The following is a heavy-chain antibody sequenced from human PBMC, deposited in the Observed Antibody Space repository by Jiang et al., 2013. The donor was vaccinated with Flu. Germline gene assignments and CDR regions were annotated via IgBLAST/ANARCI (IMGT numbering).Heavy chain of an antibody. J-gene: IGHJ5*02. Sequence: KASGYTXTSYDINWVRQATGQGLEWMGWMNPNSGNTGYAQKFQGRVTMTRNTSISTAYMELSSLRSEDTAVYYCARGRKEYYDILTGYYNVWWFDPWGQGTLVTVSS. CDR2: MNPNSGNT. CDR1: GYTXTSYD. D-gene: IGHD3-9*01. CDR3: ARGRKEYYDILTGYYNVWWFDP. V-gene: IGHV1-8*01.